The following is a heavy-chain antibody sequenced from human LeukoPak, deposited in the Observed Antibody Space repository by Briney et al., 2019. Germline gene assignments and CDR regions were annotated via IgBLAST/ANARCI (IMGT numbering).Heavy chain of an antibody. D-gene: IGHD2-2*01. Sequence: SENLSFTATGSGGSISSYYWSWLRPPPGKGLEGCGNIYYSGTNNYNHSLKRRVTISDTTSKKQFSLQMSPRTAAETAVYYCARWPMSSTRLRVYYYGMDVWGHGTTLGVS. V-gene: IGHV4-59*01. CDR2: IYYSGTN. CDR3: ARWPMSSTRLRVYYYGMDV. J-gene: IGHJ6*02. CDR1: GGSISSYY.